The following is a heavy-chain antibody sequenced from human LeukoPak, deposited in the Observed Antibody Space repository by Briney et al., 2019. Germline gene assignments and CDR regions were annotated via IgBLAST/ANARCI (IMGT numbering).Heavy chain of an antibody. CDR1: GFTFNNYS. J-gene: IGHJ4*02. CDR2: ISSRSTYI. Sequence: GGSLRLSCVASGFTFNNYSMNWVRQAPGKGLEWVSSISSRSTYIYYADSLKGRFTISRDNAKNSLYLQMNSLRAEDTAVYYCARTYYDILTGYNPYFDYWGQGILVTVSS. CDR3: ARTYYDILTGYNPYFDY. D-gene: IGHD3-9*01. V-gene: IGHV3-21*01.